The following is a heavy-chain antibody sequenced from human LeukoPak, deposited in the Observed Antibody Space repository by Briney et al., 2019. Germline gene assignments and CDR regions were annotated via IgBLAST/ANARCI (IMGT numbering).Heavy chain of an antibody. V-gene: IGHV3-7*01. D-gene: IGHD3-3*01. CDR2: IKQDGSEK. Sequence: GGSLRLSCAASGFTFSSYWMSWVRQAPGKGLEWVANIKQDGSEKYYVDSVKGRFTISRDNAKNSLYLQMNSLRAEDTAVYYCARVGYDFWSGYYTGPDYWGQGTLVTVSS. CDR1: GFTFSSYW. CDR3: ARVGYDFWSGYYTGPDY. J-gene: IGHJ4*02.